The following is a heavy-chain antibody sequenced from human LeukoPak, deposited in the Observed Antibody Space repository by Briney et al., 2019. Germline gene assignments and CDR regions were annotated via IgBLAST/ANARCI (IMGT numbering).Heavy chain of an antibody. J-gene: IGHJ6*03. CDR3: AGGPLWFGELCYYYYYMDV. V-gene: IGHV4-61*02. CDR2: IYTSGST. D-gene: IGHD3-10*01. Sequence: PSQTLSLTCTVSGGSISSGSYYWRWIRQPAGKGLEWIGRIYTSGSTNYNPSLKSRATKSVDTPKNQSSLKLSSVTAADTAVYYCAGGPLWFGELCYYYYYMDVWGKGTTVTVSS. CDR1: GGSISSGSYY.